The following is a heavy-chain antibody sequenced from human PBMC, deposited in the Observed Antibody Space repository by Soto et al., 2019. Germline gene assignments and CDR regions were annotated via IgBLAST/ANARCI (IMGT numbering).Heavy chain of an antibody. J-gene: IGHJ6*02. V-gene: IGHV4-30-4*01. CDR2: IYYSGST. Sequence: SETLSLTCTVSGGSISSGDYYWSWIRQPPGKGLEWIGYIYYSGSTYYNPSLKSRVTISVDTSKNQFSLKLSSVTAADTAVYYCARDKVLTMVRGAPYYYYGMDVWGQGTTVT. D-gene: IGHD3-10*01. CDR3: ARDKVLTMVRGAPYYYYGMDV. CDR1: GGSISSGDYY.